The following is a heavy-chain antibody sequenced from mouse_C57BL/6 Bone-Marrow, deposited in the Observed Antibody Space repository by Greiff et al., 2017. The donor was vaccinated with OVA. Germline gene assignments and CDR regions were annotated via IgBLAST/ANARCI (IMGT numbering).Heavy chain of an antibody. CDR1: GFTFSSYG. Sequence: EVNVVESGGDLVKPGGSLKLSCAASGFTFSSYGMSWVRQTPDKRLEWVATISSGGSYTYYPDSVKGRFTISRDNAKNTLYLQMSSLKSEDTAMYYCARHESGWLLRYFDYWGQGTTLTVSS. J-gene: IGHJ2*01. V-gene: IGHV5-6*01. CDR2: ISSGGSYT. D-gene: IGHD2-3*01. CDR3: ARHESGWLLRYFDY.